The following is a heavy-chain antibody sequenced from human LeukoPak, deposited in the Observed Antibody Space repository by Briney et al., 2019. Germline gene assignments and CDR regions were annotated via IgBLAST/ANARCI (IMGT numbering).Heavy chain of an antibody. Sequence: GASVKVSCKASGYTFTSYDINWVRQATGQGLEWMGWMNPNSGNTGYAQKFQGRVTITRNTSISTAYMELSSLRSEDTAVYYCARGSVRRITIFGVVTPRGYYFDYWGQGTLVTVSS. J-gene: IGHJ4*02. V-gene: IGHV1-8*03. CDR1: GYTFTSYD. D-gene: IGHD3-3*01. CDR2: MNPNSGNT. CDR3: ARGSVRRITIFGVVTPRGYYFDY.